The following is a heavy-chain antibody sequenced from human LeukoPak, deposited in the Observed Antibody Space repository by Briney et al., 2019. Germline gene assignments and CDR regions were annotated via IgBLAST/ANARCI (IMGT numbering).Heavy chain of an antibody. CDR3: ARVTEPNYDYVWGSYYDYYYMDV. Sequence: ASVKVSCKASGYTFTSYGISWVLQAPGQGLEWMGWISAYNGNTNYAQKLQGRVTMTTDTSTSTDYMELRSLRSDATAVYYCARVTEPNYDYVWGSYYDYYYMDVWGKGTTVTISS. D-gene: IGHD3-16*01. CDR2: ISAYNGNT. V-gene: IGHV1-18*01. CDR1: GYTFTSYG. J-gene: IGHJ6*03.